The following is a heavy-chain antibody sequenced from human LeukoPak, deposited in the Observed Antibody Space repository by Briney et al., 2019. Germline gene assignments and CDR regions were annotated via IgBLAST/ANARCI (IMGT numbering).Heavy chain of an antibody. CDR3: AKIAETSGSYGQGYDY. CDR1: GFTFSNAW. V-gene: IGHV3-23*01. Sequence: PGGSLRLSCAASGFTFSNAWMSWVRQAPGKGLEWVSGINNNGANTYYADSVKGRFTVSRDNSKNTLYLQMNSLRAEDTAVYYCAKIAETSGSYGQGYDYWGQGTLVTVSS. CDR2: INNNGANT. J-gene: IGHJ4*02. D-gene: IGHD1-26*01.